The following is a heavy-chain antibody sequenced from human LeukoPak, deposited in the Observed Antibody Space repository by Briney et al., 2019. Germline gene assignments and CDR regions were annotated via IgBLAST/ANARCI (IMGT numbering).Heavy chain of an antibody. D-gene: IGHD3-3*01. J-gene: IGHJ4*02. V-gene: IGHV3-53*01. CDR1: GFTVSSNY. CDR3: ARLRFLEWRHFDY. CDR2: IYSGGST. Sequence: PGGSLRLSCAASGFTVSSNYMSWVRQAPGKGLEWVSVIYSGGSTYYADSVKGRFTISRDNSKNTLYLQMNSLRAEDTAVYYCARLRFLEWRHFDYWGQGTLVTVSS.